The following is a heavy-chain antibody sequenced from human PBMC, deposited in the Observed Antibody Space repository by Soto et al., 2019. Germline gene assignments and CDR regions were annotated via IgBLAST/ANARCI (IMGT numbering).Heavy chain of an antibody. CDR2: IYYSGST. Sequence: SETLSLTCTVSGGSISSYYWSWIRQPPGKGLEWIGYIYYSGSTNYNPSLKSRVTISVDTSKNQFSLKLSSVTAADTAVYYCASFTMISAFDIWXQGTMVTVSS. J-gene: IGHJ3*02. D-gene: IGHD3-22*01. V-gene: IGHV4-59*01. CDR3: ASFTMISAFDI. CDR1: GGSISSYY.